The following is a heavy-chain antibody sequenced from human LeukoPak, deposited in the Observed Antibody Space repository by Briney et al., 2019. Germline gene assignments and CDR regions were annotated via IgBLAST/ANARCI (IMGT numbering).Heavy chain of an antibody. Sequence: ASVKVSCKASGYTFATYYMHWVRQAPGQGLEWMGWISAYNGNTNYAQKLQGRVTMTTDTSTSTAYMELRSLRSDDTAVYYCARTGVGYSRSFDYWGQGTLVTVSS. V-gene: IGHV1-18*04. J-gene: IGHJ4*02. D-gene: IGHD5-12*01. CDR1: GYTFATYY. CDR3: ARTGVGYSRSFDY. CDR2: ISAYNGNT.